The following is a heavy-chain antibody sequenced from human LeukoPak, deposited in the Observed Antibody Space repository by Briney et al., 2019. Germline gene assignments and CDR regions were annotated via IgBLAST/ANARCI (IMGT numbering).Heavy chain of an antibody. Sequence: GGSLRLSCAASGFTFSSSAMSWVRQAPGKGLEWVSSITNSGDRTYYADAVRGQFTISRDNSKSTLFLQMRSLRVEDTAIYYCAKDADWRPAADWGQGTLVTVSS. V-gene: IGHV3-23*01. J-gene: IGHJ4*02. D-gene: IGHD2-2*01. CDR3: AKDADWRPAAD. CDR1: GFTFSSSA. CDR2: ITNSGDRT.